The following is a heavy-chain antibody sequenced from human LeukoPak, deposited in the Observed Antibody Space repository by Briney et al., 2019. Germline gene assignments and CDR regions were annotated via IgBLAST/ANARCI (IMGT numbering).Heavy chain of an antibody. Sequence: ASVKVSCKASGYTFTSYGISWVRQAPGQGLEWMGWTSAYNGNTNYAQKLQGRVTMTTDTSTSTAYMELRSLRSDDTAVYYCARQYYYDSSGYSEGDYWGQGTLVTVSS. CDR2: TSAYNGNT. V-gene: IGHV1-18*01. CDR3: ARQYYYDSSGYSEGDY. CDR1: GYTFTSYG. J-gene: IGHJ4*02. D-gene: IGHD3-22*01.